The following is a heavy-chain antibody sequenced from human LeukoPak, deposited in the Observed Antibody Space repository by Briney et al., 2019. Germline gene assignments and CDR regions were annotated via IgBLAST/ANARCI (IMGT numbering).Heavy chain of an antibody. D-gene: IGHD2-2*01. V-gene: IGHV3-30-3*01. Sequence: GGSLRLSCAASGFTFSTYAMHWVRQAPGKGLEWVAVISYDGNNIHYADSVKGRFTISRDNSKNTLYLQMNSLRAEDTAVYYCAKDPDATSPRDWGQGTLVTVSS. CDR1: GFTFSTYA. CDR2: ISYDGNNI. J-gene: IGHJ4*02. CDR3: AKDPDATSPRD.